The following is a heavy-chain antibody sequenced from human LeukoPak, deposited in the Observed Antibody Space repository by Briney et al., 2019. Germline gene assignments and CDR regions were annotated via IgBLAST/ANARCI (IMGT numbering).Heavy chain of an antibody. CDR2: TYYRSKWYY. CDR1: GDSVSSNSAA. J-gene: IGHJ4*02. D-gene: IGHD2-15*01. V-gene: IGHV6-1*01. CDR3: ANLGYCCCDDCYSVS. Sequence: SQTLSLTCAISGDSVSSNSAAWNWIRQSPSRGLEWLGRTYYRSKWYYDYAVAVKSRISINPDTSKNQFSLQLSSVTPEDTAVYYCANLGYCCCDDCYSVSWGQGALVTVSS.